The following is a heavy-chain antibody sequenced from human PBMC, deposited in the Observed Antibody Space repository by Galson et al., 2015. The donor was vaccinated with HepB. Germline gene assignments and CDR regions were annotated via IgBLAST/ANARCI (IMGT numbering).Heavy chain of an antibody. CDR1: GFTFSSYG. CDR3: AKAPNWNDMVPGY. Sequence: SLRLSCAASGFTFSSYGMHWVRQAPGKGLEWVAVISYDGSNKYYADSVKGRFTISRDNSKNTLYLQMNSLRAEDTAVYYCAKAPNWNDMVPGYWGQGTLVTVSS. D-gene: IGHD1-1*01. V-gene: IGHV3-30*18. J-gene: IGHJ4*02. CDR2: ISYDGSNK.